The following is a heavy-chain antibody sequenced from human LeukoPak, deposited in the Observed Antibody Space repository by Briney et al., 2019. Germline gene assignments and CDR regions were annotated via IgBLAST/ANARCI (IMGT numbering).Heavy chain of an antibody. D-gene: IGHD3-22*01. CDR1: GYTFTSYG. CDR3: ARDMNYYDSSGPPHY. Sequence: ASVKLSCTVSGYTFTSYGISWVRQAPAQGLERMGWISAYNGNTNYAQKLQGRLTMTTDTSTSTAYMELRSLRSDDTAVYYCARDMNYYDSSGPPHYWGQGTLVTVSS. J-gene: IGHJ4*02. CDR2: ISAYNGNT. V-gene: IGHV1-18*01.